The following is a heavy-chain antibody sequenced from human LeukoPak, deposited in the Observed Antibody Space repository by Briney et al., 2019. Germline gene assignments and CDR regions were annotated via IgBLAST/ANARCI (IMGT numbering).Heavy chain of an antibody. CDR3: ARNARERLAVAGPYYYYYMDV. J-gene: IGHJ6*03. V-gene: IGHV3-48*03. Sequence: PGGSLRLSCAASGFTFSSYEMNWVRQAPGKGLEWVSYISSSGSTIYYADSVKGRFTISRDNAKNSLYLQMNSLKTEDTAVYYCARNARERLAVAGPYYYYYMDVWGKGTTVTVSS. CDR1: GFTFSSYE. CDR2: ISSSGSTI. D-gene: IGHD6-19*01.